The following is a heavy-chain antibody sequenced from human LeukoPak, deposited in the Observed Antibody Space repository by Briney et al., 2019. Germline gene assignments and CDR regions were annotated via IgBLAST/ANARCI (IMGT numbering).Heavy chain of an antibody. CDR2: ISGSGGST. CDR3: AKDRTTVTTLIDY. Sequence: PGGSLRLSCAASGFTFSSYAMSWVRQAPGKGLEWVSAISGSGGSTYCADSVKGRFTISRDNSKNTLYLQMDSLRAEDTAVYYCAKDRTTVTTLIDYWGQGTLVTVSS. CDR1: GFTFSSYA. V-gene: IGHV3-23*01. D-gene: IGHD4-17*01. J-gene: IGHJ4*02.